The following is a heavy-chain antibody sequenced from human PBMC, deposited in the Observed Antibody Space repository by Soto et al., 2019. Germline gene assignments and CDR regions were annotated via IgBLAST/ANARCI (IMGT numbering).Heavy chain of an antibody. CDR2: VFYTGFT. D-gene: IGHD1-20*01. J-gene: IGHJ4*02. V-gene: IGHV4-39*01. Sequence: SETLSLTCAVSGASISGSYYYWAWLRQSPGKGPEWIGSVFYTGFTSYNPSLESRVSVSVDTSKSQFSLKLSAVTAADTAVYYCATSQKGYNWNYLDHWGQGALVTVSS. CDR1: GASISGSYYY. CDR3: ATSQKGYNWNYLDH.